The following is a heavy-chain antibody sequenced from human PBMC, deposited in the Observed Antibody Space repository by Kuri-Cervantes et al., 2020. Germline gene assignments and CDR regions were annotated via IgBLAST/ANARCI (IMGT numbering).Heavy chain of an antibody. V-gene: IGHV1-46*01. D-gene: IGHD4-23*01. J-gene: IGHJ4*02. Sequence: ASVKVSCKASGYTFTSYYMHRVRQAPGQGLEWMGIINPSGGSTSYAQKFQGRVTMTRDTSTSTVYMELSRLRSDDTAVYYCARGLTTAVTYTGLWYFDYWGQGTLVTVSS. CDR2: INPSGGST. CDR3: ARGLTTAVTYTGLWYFDY. CDR1: GYTFTSYY.